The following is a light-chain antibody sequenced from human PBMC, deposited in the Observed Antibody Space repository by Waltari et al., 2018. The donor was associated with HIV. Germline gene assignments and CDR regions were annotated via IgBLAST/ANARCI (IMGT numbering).Light chain of an antibody. Sequence: NFMLTQPHSVSESPGKTVTISCTRSSGSVASNYVQWYQQRPGSSPTTVIYEDNQRPSGVPDRFPGSIDSSSNSASLTISGLKTEDEADYYCQSYDSRNHVVFGGGTKLTVL. J-gene: IGLJ2*01. CDR1: SGSVASNY. V-gene: IGLV6-57*01. CDR3: QSYDSRNHVV. CDR2: EDN.